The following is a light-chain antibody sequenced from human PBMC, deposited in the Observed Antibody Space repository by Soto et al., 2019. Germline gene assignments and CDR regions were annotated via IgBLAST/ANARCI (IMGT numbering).Light chain of an antibody. CDR2: DAS. CDR1: QSVSSNY. CDR3: QQRSDWLT. J-gene: IGKJ5*01. Sequence: EIVLTQSPGTLSLSPGERATLSCWASQSVSSNYLAWYQQKPGQAPKLLIYDASSRATGIPDRFSGSGSGTGFTLTISRLEPEDFAVYYCQQRSDWLTFGQGTRLEIK. V-gene: IGKV3D-20*02.